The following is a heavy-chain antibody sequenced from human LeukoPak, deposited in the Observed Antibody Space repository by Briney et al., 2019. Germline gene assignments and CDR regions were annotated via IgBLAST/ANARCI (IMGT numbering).Heavy chain of an antibody. CDR2: FYASGTT. CDR3: AKTHCGGGSCDEFDS. Sequence: PSATLSLTCTVSGASINTYFWSWIRQPAGKRLEWIGRFYASGTTYYNPSLRSRVSLSIDTSKNQLSLNLSSVTAADTALYYCAKTHCGGGSCDEFDSWGQGILVTVSS. D-gene: IGHD2-15*01. V-gene: IGHV4-4*07. CDR1: GASINTYF. J-gene: IGHJ5*01.